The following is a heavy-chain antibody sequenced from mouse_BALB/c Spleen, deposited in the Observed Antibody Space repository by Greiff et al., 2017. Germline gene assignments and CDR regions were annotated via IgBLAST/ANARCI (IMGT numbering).Heavy chain of an antibody. CDR1: GFTFRSYG. V-gene: IGHV5-6-3*01. J-gene: IGHJ2*01. CDR2: INSNGGST. D-gene: IGHD1-1*01. Sequence: EVQRVDSGGGLVQPGGSLKLSSAASGFTFRSYGMSWVRQTPDKRLELIATINSNGGSTYYPDSVKGRFTISRDNAKNTLYLQLSSLKSEDTAMYYCARDPGSQDYYFDYWGQGTTLTVSS. CDR3: ARDPGSQDYYFDY.